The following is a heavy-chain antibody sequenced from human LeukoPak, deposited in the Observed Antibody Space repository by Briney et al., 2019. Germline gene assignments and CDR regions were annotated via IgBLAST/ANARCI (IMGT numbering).Heavy chain of an antibody. V-gene: IGHV3-30-3*01. J-gene: IGHJ6*03. CDR1: GFTFSSYA. CDR2: ISYDGSNK. Sequence: GGSLRLSCAASGFTFSSYAMHWVRQAPGKGLEWVAVISYDGSNKYYADSVKGRFTISRDNSKNTLYLQMNSLRAEDTAVYYCARLAPAAAYYYYYYYMDVWGKGTTVTVSS. D-gene: IGHD2-2*01. CDR3: ARLAPAAAYYYYYYYMDV.